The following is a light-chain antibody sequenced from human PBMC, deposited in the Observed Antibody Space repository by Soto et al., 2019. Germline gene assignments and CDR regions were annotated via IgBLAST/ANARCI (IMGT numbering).Light chain of an antibody. Sequence: SYELTQPPSVSVAPGQTARITCGGNKIGSKSVHWYQQKAGQAPVVVISFDRDRPSGIPERFSGSNSGNTATLTISRVEGGDEADYYCQVWDSSSYDFVFGTGTKLTVL. J-gene: IGLJ1*01. CDR2: FDR. V-gene: IGLV3-21*04. CDR3: QVWDSSSYDFV. CDR1: KIGSKS.